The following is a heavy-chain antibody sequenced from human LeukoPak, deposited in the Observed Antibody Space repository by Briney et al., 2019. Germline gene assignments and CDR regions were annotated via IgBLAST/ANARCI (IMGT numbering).Heavy chain of an antibody. V-gene: IGHV1-2*02. CDR1: GYTYTGYY. Sequence: ASVKVSCKASGYTYTGYYMHWVRQAPGQGLEWMGWINPDSGGINYAQKFQGRVTMTRDTSISTAYMELSSLRSDDTAVYYCARAEVRYDILTGYYYYYYYYMDVWGKGTTVTISS. CDR2: INPDSGGI. J-gene: IGHJ6*03. CDR3: ARAEVRYDILTGYYYYYYYYMDV. D-gene: IGHD3-9*01.